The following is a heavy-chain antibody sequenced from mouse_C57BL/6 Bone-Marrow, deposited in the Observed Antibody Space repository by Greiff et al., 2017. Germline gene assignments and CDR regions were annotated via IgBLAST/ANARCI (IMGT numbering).Heavy chain of an antibody. CDR2: IRNKANGYTT. D-gene: IGHD4-1*01. Sequence: DVHLVESGGGLVQPGGSLSLSCAASGFTFTDYYMSWVRQPPGKALEWWGFIRNKANGYTTEYSASVKGRFTISRDNSKSILYLQMSALRAEDSATYYCARYRTGFDYWGQGTTLTVSS. J-gene: IGHJ2*01. CDR3: ARYRTGFDY. CDR1: GFTFTDYY. V-gene: IGHV7-3*01.